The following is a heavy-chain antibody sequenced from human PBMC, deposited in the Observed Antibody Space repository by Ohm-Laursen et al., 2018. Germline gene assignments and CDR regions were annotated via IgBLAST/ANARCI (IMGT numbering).Heavy chain of an antibody. CDR1: GFTFSNYW. CDR3: ARGSEGPSPPY. V-gene: IGHV3-7*01. CDR2: INKDESEK. Sequence: GSLRLSCAASGFTFSNYWMSWVRQPPGKGLEWVANINKDESEKYYADSVKGRFTISKDNAKNSLYLQMNSLKFEDTAVYYCARGSEGPSPPYWGQGTLVTVSS. J-gene: IGHJ4*02.